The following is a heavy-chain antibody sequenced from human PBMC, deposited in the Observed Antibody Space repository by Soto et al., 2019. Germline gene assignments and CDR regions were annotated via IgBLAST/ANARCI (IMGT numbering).Heavy chain of an antibody. CDR2: IYYSGST. D-gene: IGHD1-20*01. V-gene: IGHV4-39*01. CDR1: DGSISSSTYY. CDR3: ARVLTGSRAFDY. Sequence: ASETLSLTCTVSDGSISSSTYYWGWVRQPPGRGLEWIGNIYYSGSTFYNPSLKSRVTVSIDTSKNQFSLSLGSLTAAGTAVYYCARVLTGSRAFDYWGQRALVTAPQ. J-gene: IGHJ4*02.